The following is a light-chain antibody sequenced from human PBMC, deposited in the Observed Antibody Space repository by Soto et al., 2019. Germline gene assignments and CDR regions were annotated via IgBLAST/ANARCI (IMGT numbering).Light chain of an antibody. V-gene: IGKV3-15*01. CDR1: QSVNSN. CDR2: VAS. J-gene: IGKJ4*01. Sequence: EIVMTQSPVTLSASTGDRATLSCRASQSVNSNLAWYQQKPGQTPKLLIYVASTRATGIPARFSGSGSGTEFTLTISSLQSEDFAVYYCQQYNVWPLTFGGGTKVEFK. CDR3: QQYNVWPLT.